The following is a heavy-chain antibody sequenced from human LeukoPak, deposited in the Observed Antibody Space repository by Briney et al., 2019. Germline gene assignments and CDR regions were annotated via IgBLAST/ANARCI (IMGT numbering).Heavy chain of an antibody. D-gene: IGHD2-21*02. V-gene: IGHV1-2*02. Sequence: ASVKVSCKASGYTXTGYYMHWVRQAPGQGLEWMGWINPNSGGTNYAQKFQGRVTMTRDTSISTAYMELSRLRSDDTAVYYCAREVVTAIDAFDIWGQGTMVTVSS. CDR2: INPNSGGT. J-gene: IGHJ3*02. CDR3: AREVVTAIDAFDI. CDR1: GYTXTGYY.